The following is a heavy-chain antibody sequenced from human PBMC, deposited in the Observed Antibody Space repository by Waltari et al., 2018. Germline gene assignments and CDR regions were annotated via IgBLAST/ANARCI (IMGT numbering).Heavy chain of an antibody. CDR1: GGSFSGYY. CDR2: INHSGST. J-gene: IGHJ5*02. D-gene: IGHD3-3*01. CDR3: ARLWYYDFWSGYWGWFDP. Sequence: QVQLQQWGAGLLKPSETLSLTCAVYGGSFSGYYWSWIRQPPGKGLEWIGEINHSGSTNYNPSLKSRVTISVDTSKNQFSLKLSSVTAADTAVYYCARLWYYDFWSGYWGWFDPWGQGTLVTVSS. V-gene: IGHV4-34*01.